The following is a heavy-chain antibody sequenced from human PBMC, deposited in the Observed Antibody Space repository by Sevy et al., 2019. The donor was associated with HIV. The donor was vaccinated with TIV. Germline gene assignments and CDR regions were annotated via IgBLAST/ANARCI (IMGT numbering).Heavy chain of an antibody. V-gene: IGHV5-10-1*01. CDR3: AGRVSSNNWNQRFDP. D-gene: IGHD1-20*01. Sequence: GESLKISCKGSGYSFTSYWISWVRQMPGKGLEWMGRIDPSDSYTNYSPSFQGHVTISAAKSISTAYLQWSSLKASDTAMYYCAGRVSSNNWNQRFDPWGQGTLVTVSS. J-gene: IGHJ5*02. CDR1: GYSFTSYW. CDR2: IDPSDSYT.